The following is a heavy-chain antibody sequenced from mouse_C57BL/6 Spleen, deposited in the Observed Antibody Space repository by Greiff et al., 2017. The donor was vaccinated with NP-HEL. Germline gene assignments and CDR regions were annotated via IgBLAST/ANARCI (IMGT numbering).Heavy chain of an antibody. J-gene: IGHJ3*01. CDR3: SRYTSTLPGMDY. CDR1: GFTFTSYF. CDR2: IYPGSGGT. V-gene: IGHV1-55*01. D-gene: IGHD4-1*01. Sequence: QVQLQQPGAALVTPGASVTLSCTASGFTFTSYFIPWVKQRPVQGLAWIGSIYPGSGGTTYTSKFQSKATLTVDTSSSTAYLQLSSLTSEASAVYYCSRYTSTLPGMDYWGQGTLVTVSA.